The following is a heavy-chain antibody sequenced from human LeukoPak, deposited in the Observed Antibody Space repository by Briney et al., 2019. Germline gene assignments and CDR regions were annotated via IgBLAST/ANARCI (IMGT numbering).Heavy chain of an antibody. CDR2: IVGGGGTT. Sequence: GGSLRLSCAASGFTFSGYAMSWVRQAPGKGLEWVSAIVGGGGTTFYADSVKGRFTISRDNSKNTVYLQMNSLRAEDTAVYFCAKARQGTGWAYNDYWGQGTLVTVSS. CDR3: AKARQGTGWAYNDY. V-gene: IGHV3-23*01. D-gene: IGHD6-19*01. J-gene: IGHJ4*02. CDR1: GFTFSGYA.